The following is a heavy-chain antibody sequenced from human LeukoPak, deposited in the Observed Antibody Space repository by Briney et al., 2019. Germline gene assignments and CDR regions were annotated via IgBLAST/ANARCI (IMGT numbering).Heavy chain of an antibody. CDR2: IIPIFGTA. CDR1: GGTFSSYA. CDR3: AREWELGVDAFDI. J-gene: IGHJ3*02. V-gene: IGHV1-69*13. D-gene: IGHD1-26*01. Sequence: ASVKVSCKASGGTFSSYAISWVRQAPGQGLEWMGGIIPIFGTANYAQKFQGRVTITADESTSTAYMELSSLRSEDTAVYYCAREWELGVDAFDIWGQGIMVTVSS.